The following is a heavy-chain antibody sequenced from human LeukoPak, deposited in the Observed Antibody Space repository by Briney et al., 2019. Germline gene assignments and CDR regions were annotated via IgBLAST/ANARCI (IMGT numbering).Heavy chain of an antibody. D-gene: IGHD3-3*01. Sequence: GGSLRLSCAASGFTVSGNYMSWVRQAPGKGLEWVSVIYSGGSTYYADSVKGRFTISRDNSKNTLYLQMNSLRAEDTAVYCCARVQNDFWSGYYFDYWGQGTLVTVSS. J-gene: IGHJ4*02. V-gene: IGHV3-66*02. CDR3: ARVQNDFWSGYYFDY. CDR2: IYSGGST. CDR1: GFTVSGNY.